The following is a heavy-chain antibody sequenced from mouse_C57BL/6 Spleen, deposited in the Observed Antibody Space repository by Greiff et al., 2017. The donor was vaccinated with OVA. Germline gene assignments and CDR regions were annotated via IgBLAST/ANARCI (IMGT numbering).Heavy chain of an antibody. V-gene: IGHV7-3*01. CDR1: GFTFTDYY. J-gene: IGHJ4*01. Sequence: DVMLVESGGGLVRPGGSLSLSCAASGFTFTDYYMSWVRQPPGKALEWLGFIRNKANGYTTEYSASVKGRFTISRDNSQSILYLQMNALRAEDSATYYCARSRNYDAMDYWGQGTSVTVSS. CDR3: ARSRNYDAMDY. CDR2: IRNKANGYTT.